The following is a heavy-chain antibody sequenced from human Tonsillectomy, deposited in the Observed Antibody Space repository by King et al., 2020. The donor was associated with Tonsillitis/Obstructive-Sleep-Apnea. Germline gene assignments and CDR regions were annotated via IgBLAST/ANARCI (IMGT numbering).Heavy chain of an antibody. CDR1: GFTFSDYY. CDR3: ARGGIDFGSSTSCSRMDV. Sequence: VQLVESGGGLVKPGGSLRLSCAASGFTFSDYYMSWIRQAPGKGLEWVSYITSSSSYTNYADFVKGRFTISRDNAKNSLYLKMNSLRAEDTAVYYCARGGIDFGSSTSCSRMDVWGKGTTVTVSS. J-gene: IGHJ6*03. D-gene: IGHD2-2*01. CDR2: ITSSSSYT. V-gene: IGHV3-11*05.